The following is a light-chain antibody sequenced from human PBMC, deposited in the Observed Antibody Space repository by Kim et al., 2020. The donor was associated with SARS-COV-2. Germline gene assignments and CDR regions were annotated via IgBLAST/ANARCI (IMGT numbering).Light chain of an antibody. J-gene: IGKJ1*01. CDR3: QQGYSTLWT. CDR2: AAS. CDR1: QSISNK. V-gene: IGKV1-39*01. Sequence: SASVGDRVTITCRTSQSISNKLNWYQQKPGEAPKVLVYAASSLQGGVPSRFSGSGSGTDFTLTISGLQPEDCATYYCQQGYSTLWTFGQGTKLEI.